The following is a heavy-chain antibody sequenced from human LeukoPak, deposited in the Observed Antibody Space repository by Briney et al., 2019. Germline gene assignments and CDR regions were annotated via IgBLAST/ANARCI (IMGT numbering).Heavy chain of an antibody. CDR3: ARGSGSYFDY. J-gene: IGHJ4*02. V-gene: IGHV3-30-3*01. CDR1: GFTFSSYA. D-gene: IGHD1-26*01. CDR2: ISYDGSNK. Sequence: GGSLRLSCTASGFTFSSYAMHWVRQAPGKGLEWVAVISYDGSNKYYADSVKGRFTISRDNSKNTLYLQMNSLRAEDTAVYYCARGSGSYFDYWGQGTLVTVSS.